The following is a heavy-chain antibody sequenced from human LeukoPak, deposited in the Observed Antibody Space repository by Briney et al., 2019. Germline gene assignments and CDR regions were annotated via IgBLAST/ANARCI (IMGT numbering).Heavy chain of an antibody. J-gene: IGHJ4*02. V-gene: IGHV3-7*03. CDR1: GFTFSSYW. Sequence: GGSLRLSCAASGFTFSSYWMSWVRQAPGKGLEWVTNIKQDGSEKHYVDSVKGRFTISRDNAKNSLYLQMNSLRGEDTAVYYCARDSRTLPDWGQGTLVTVSS. CDR3: ARDSRTLPD. D-gene: IGHD2/OR15-2a*01. CDR2: IKQDGSEK.